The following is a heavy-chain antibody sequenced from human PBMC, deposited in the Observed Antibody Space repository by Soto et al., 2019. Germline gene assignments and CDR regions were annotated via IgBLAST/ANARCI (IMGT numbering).Heavy chain of an antibody. V-gene: IGHV1-18*01. D-gene: IGHD3-22*01. CDR1: GYTYTSYG. CDR2: ISAYNGNT. J-gene: IGHJ4*02. Sequence: ASVKVSCKASGYTYTSYGISWVRKDPGQGLEWMGWISAYNGNTNYAQKLQGRVTMTTDTSTSTAYMELRSLRSDDTAVYYCGRDFDDRSGYPGYWAQATLVTGSS. CDR3: GRDFDDRSGYPGY.